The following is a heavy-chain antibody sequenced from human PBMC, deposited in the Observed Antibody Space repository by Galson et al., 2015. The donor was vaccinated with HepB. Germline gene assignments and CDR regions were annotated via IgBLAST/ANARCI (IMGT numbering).Heavy chain of an antibody. J-gene: IGHJ4*02. Sequence: SLRLSCAASGFTFSGSAMHWVRQASGKGLEWVGRIRSKANSYATAYAASVKGRFTISIDDSNNTAYLQMNSLKTEDTAVYYCKLYSSGWSLDYWGQGTLVTVSS. CDR2: IRSKANSYAT. V-gene: IGHV3-73*01. CDR1: GFTFSGSA. D-gene: IGHD6-19*01. CDR3: KLYSSGWSLDY.